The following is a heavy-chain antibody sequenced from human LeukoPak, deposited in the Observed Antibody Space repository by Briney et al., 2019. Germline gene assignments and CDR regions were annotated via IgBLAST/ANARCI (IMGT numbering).Heavy chain of an antibody. CDR2: IKEDGSDK. CDR3: ARGDDYGDYGSNDAFDI. CDR1: GISFSKYW. D-gene: IGHD4-17*01. J-gene: IGHJ3*02. Sequence: GGSLRLSCAVSGISFSKYWMTWIRQAPEKGLQWVANIKEDGSDKNYADSVKGRFTISRDNAKNSLYLQMNSLRAEDTAVYYCARGDDYGDYGSNDAFDIWGQGTMVTVSS. V-gene: IGHV3-7*01.